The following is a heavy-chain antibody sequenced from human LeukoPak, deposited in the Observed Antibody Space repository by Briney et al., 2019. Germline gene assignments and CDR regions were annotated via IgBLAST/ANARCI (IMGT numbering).Heavy chain of an antibody. CDR2: IYTSGST. D-gene: IGHD6-19*01. V-gene: IGHV4-4*07. J-gene: IGHJ2*01. CDR1: GYSISSGYY. Sequence: SETLSLTCTVSGYSISSGYYWSWIRQPAGKGLEWIGRIYTSGSTNYNPSLKSRVTMSVDTSKNQFSLKLSSVTAADTAVYYCARASGIAVAGPRSYWYFDLWGRGTLVTVSS. CDR3: ARASGIAVAGPRSYWYFDL.